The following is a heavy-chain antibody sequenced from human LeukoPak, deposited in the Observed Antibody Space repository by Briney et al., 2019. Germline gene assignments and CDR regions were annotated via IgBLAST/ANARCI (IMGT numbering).Heavy chain of an antibody. CDR3: AREKGLRYYDRKAFDI. CDR2: INSDGSST. Sequence: GGSLRLSCAASGFASRFTFTNYVMNWVRQAPGKGLEWVSRINSDGSSTSYADSAKGRFTISRDNAKNTLYLQMNSLRAEDTAVCYCAREKGLRYYDRKAFDIWGQGTMVTVSS. CDR1: GFASRFTFTNYV. V-gene: IGHV3-74*01. J-gene: IGHJ3*02. D-gene: IGHD3-22*01.